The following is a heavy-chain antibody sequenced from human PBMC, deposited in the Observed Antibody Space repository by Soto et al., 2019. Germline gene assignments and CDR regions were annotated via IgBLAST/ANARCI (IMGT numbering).Heavy chain of an antibody. V-gene: IGHV1-69*17. CDR3: ARESLGAKGADH. CDR1: GDTFNSYV. CDR2: IIPIIGVT. D-gene: IGHD3-16*01. J-gene: IGHJ4*02. Sequence: QVQLVQSGAEVKRPGSSVKVSCESSGDTFNSYVISWVRQAPGQGLEWMGGIIPIIGVTHYAQKFQGRVTISALRSTGTAYMELTNRGFEDTALYYCARESLGAKGADHWGQGTLVTVSS.